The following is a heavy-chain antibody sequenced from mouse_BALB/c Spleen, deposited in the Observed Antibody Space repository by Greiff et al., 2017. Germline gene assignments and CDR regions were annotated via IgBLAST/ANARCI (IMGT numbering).Heavy chain of an antibody. CDR2: IDPSDSYT. CDR1: GYTFTSYW. CDR3: ARLGYGNYGMDY. J-gene: IGHJ4*01. Sequence: QVQLQQPGAELVKPGASVKLSCKASGYTFTSYWMHWVKQRPGQGLEWIGEIDPSDSYTNYNQKFKGKATLTVDKSSSTAYMQLSSLTSEDSAVYYCARLGYGNYGMDYWGQGTSVTVSS. V-gene: IGHV1-69*02. D-gene: IGHD2-1*01.